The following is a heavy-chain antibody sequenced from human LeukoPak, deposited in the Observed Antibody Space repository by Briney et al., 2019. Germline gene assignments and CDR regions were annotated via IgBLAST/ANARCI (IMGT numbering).Heavy chain of an antibody. CDR1: GFTFSSYS. J-gene: IGHJ4*02. D-gene: IGHD3-22*01. CDR2: ISSRSSYI. V-gene: IGHV3-21*01. CDR3: ARAGGYDSSGYPDY. Sequence: GGSLRLSCAASGFTFSSYSMNWVRQAPGKGLEWVSSISSRSSYIHYADSVKGRFTISRDNAKNSLYLQMNSLRAEDTAVYYCARAGGYDSSGYPDYWGQGTLVTVSS.